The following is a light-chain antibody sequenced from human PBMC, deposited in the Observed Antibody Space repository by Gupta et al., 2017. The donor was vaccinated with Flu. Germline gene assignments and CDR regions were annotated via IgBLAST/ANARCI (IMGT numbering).Light chain of an antibody. CDR2: DAS. V-gene: IGKV3-11*01. CDR1: QSVGTY. Sequence: APLYLSPGERATLSCRASQSVGTYLAWYQQKPGQTPRLLIYDASNRDTGIPARFSGSGSGTDFTLTISSREPEDFAVYYCQKRSNWPPYTFGQGTRLEI. J-gene: IGKJ2*01. CDR3: QKRSNWPPYT.